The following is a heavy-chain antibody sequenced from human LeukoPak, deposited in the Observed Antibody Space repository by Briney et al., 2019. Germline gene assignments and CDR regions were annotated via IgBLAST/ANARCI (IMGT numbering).Heavy chain of an antibody. CDR3: ARGQLVHYYYYMDV. V-gene: IGHV4-59*01. CDR2: IYYSGST. CDR1: GGSISSYY. D-gene: IGHD5-24*01. J-gene: IGHJ6*03. Sequence: SETLSLTCTVSGGSISSYYWSWIRQPPGKGLEWIGYIYYSGSTNYNPSLKSRVTISVDTSKNQFSLKLSSVTAADTAVYYCARGQLVHYYYYMDVWGKGTTVTVSS.